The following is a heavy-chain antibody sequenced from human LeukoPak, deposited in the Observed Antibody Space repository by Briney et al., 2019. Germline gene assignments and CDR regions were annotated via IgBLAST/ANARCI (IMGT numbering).Heavy chain of an antibody. D-gene: IGHD5-24*01. V-gene: IGHV3-23*01. CDR2: ISGSGSGT. CDR1: GFTFSSYA. J-gene: IGHJ4*02. Sequence: GGSLRLSCAASGFTFSSYAMSWVRQAPGKGLEWVSTISGSGSGTYYADSVKGRFTLSRDNSMNTLSLQMNSLRAEDTAVYYCAKYVESGRSADYWGQGTLVTVSS. CDR3: AKYVESGRSADY.